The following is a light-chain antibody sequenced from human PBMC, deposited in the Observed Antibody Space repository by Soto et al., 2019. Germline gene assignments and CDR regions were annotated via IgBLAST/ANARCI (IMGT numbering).Light chain of an antibody. Sequence: QSALTQPASVSGSPGQPITISCTGTSGDVGHYNFVSWYQQYPDKAPKRMIYDVNKRPSGIADRFSGSKSGNTASLTISGLQAEDEADYYCSSYTTSNTWVFGGGTKLTVL. J-gene: IGLJ3*02. CDR1: SGDVGHYNF. CDR2: DVN. V-gene: IGLV2-14*01. CDR3: SSYTTSNTWV.